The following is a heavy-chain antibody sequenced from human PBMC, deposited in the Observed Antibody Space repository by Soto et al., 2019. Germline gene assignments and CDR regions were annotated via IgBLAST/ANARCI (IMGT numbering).Heavy chain of an antibody. CDR1: GFTFSRYA. D-gene: IGHD6-25*01. J-gene: IGHJ4*02. Sequence: GGSLRLSCSVSGFTFSRYAVHWVRQAPGKGLEYVSGISSNGEKTYYADPVKGRFTISRDNSKNTLYLQMGSLRGEDTALYHFVKSATIAAAATDYFDYWGQGTLVTVSS. CDR2: ISSNGEKT. V-gene: IGHV3-64D*06. CDR3: VKSATIAAAATDYFDY.